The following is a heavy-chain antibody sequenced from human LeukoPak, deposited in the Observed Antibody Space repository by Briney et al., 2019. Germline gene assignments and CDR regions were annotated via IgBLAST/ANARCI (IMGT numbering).Heavy chain of an antibody. V-gene: IGHV1-69*05. CDR3: ARALGSPAAI. J-gene: IGHJ3*02. Sequence: SVKVSCKASGGTFSSYAISWVRQAPGQGLEWMGGIIPIFFTSNYAQKFQGRVTITTDESTSTAYMELSSLRSEDTAVYYYARALGSPAAIWGQGTMVTVSS. D-gene: IGHD6-25*01. CDR2: IIPIFFTS. CDR1: GGTFSSYA.